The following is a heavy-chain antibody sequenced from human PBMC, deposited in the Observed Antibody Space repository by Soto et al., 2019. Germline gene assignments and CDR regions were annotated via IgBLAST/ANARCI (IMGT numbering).Heavy chain of an antibody. D-gene: IGHD1-1*01. V-gene: IGHV1-8*01. J-gene: IGHJ6*02. CDR1: GYTFTSYD. CDR2: MNPNSGNT. CDR3: ARERTGTTSMDV. Sequence: QVQLVQSGAEVKKPGASVKVSCKASGYTFTSYDINWVRQATGQGLEWMGWMNPNSGNTGYAQKFQGRVPMTSNTSISTAYMELSSLRSEDTAVYYCARERTGTTSMDVWGQGTTVTVSS.